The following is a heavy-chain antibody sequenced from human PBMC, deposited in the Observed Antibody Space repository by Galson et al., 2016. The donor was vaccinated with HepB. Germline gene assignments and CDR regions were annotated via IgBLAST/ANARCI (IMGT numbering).Heavy chain of an antibody. CDR1: GFSFRYNW. CDR2: IDSDGTST. Sequence: SLRLSCAASGFSFRYNWIHWVRQAPGKGLVWVSRIDSDGTSTSYADSVKGRLTISRDNAKDTVYLQMSSHRVEDTSVYYCTRDGGCHNHLDVWGQGTLVTVSS. CDR3: TRDGGCHNHLDV. D-gene: IGHD6-19*01. J-gene: IGHJ4*02. V-gene: IGHV3-74*01.